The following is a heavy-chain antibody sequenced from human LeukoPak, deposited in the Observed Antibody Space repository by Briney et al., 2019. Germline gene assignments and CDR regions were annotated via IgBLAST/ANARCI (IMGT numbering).Heavy chain of an antibody. CDR3: AGRNYYFDY. CDR2: IYYSGST. J-gene: IGHJ4*02. V-gene: IGHV4-39*01. Sequence: SETLSLTCTVSGGSISSGGYYWSWIRQHPGKGLEWIASIYYSGSTYFNPSLKSRVTISIDTSKNQFSLKLHSVTAADTALYYCAGRNYYFDYWGQGTLVTVSS. D-gene: IGHD1-7*01. CDR1: GGSISSGGYY.